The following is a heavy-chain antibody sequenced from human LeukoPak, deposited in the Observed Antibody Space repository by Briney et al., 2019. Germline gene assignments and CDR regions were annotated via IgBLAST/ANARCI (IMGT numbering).Heavy chain of an antibody. D-gene: IGHD3-3*01. J-gene: IGHJ4*02. Sequence: GSLRLSCAASGFTFSSYAMHWIRQPPGKGLEWIGEINHSGSPNNNPSLKSRVSISFDTSKNQFSLKLTSVTAADTAVYYCGSRRTAMFGVIKGPIDYWGQGTLVTVSS. CDR2: INHSGSP. CDR3: GSRRTAMFGVIKGPIDY. V-gene: IGHV4-34*01. CDR1: GFTFSSYA.